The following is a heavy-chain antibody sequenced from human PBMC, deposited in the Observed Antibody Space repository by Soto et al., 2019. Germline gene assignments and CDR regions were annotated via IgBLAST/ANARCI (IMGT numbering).Heavy chain of an antibody. Sequence: SVKVSCKASGGTFSSYAISWVRQAPGQGLEWMGGIIPIFGTANYAQKFQGRVTITADESTSTAYMELSSLRSEDTAVYYCARGGSSWSGYYGFDGMDVWGQGTTVTVS. CDR3: ARGGSSWSGYYGFDGMDV. CDR2: IIPIFGTA. J-gene: IGHJ6*02. V-gene: IGHV1-69*13. D-gene: IGHD3-3*01. CDR1: GGTFSSYA.